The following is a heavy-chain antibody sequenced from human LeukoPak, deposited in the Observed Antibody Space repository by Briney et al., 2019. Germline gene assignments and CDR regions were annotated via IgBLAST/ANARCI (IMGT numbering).Heavy chain of an antibody. CDR3: ARDVSAFDI. J-gene: IGHJ3*02. CDR2: IYYSGTT. V-gene: IGHV4-59*01. Sequence: GLEWIGYIYYSGTTNYNPSLKSRVTISVDTSKNQFSLKLSSVTAADTAVYYCARDVSAFDIWGQGTMVTVSS.